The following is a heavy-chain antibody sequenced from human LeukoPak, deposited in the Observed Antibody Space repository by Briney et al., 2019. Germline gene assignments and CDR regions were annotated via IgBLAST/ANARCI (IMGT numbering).Heavy chain of an antibody. CDR1: GFTFSSYS. J-gene: IGHJ6*02. Sequence: GGSLRLPCAASGFTFSSYSMNWVRQAPGKGLEWVSSISSSSSYIYYTDSVKGRFTISRDNAKNSLYLQMNSLRAEDTAVYYCARDFPGPYYYYYYGMDVWGQGTTVTVSS. V-gene: IGHV3-21*01. CDR3: ARDFPGPYYYYYYGMDV. CDR2: ISSSSSYI.